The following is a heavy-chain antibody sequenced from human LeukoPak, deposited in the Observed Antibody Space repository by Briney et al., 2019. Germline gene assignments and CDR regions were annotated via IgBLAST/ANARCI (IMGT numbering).Heavy chain of an antibody. Sequence: GGSLRLSCAASRFTFSNFAMSWVRQTPGKGLQWVSSISASRGNTYYADSVKGRFTISRDNSNNLLHLQMNSLRAEDSALYYCAKDLGNTVFGVVIPLRGAFDVWGQGTMVTVS. CDR3: AKDLGNTVFGVVIPLRGAFDV. J-gene: IGHJ3*01. V-gene: IGHV3-23*01. CDR2: ISASRGNT. CDR1: RFTFSNFA. D-gene: IGHD3-3*01.